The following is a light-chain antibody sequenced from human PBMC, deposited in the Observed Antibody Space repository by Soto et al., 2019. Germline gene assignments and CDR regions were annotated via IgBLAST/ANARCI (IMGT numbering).Light chain of an antibody. CDR3: CSYTGASTYV. J-gene: IGLJ1*01. CDR1: SGDVGGYNY. V-gene: IGLV2-14*01. Sequence: QSALTQPASVSGSPGQSVTISCAGTSGDVGGYNYVSWYQQHPGKSPKLMIHGVTNRPSGVSNRFSGSKSGNTASLTISSLQAEDEADYYCCSYTGASTYVFGTGTKLTVL. CDR2: GVT.